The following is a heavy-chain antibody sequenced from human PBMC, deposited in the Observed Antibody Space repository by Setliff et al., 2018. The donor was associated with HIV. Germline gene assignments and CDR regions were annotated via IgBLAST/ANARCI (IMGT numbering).Heavy chain of an antibody. J-gene: IGHJ2*01. CDR2: MNPISGNT. D-gene: IGHD4-4*01. CDR3: AAADYSNPHWYFDL. V-gene: IGHV1-8*03. Sequence: ASVKVSCKASGYTFTSSDINWVRQAPGQGLEWMGWMNPISGNTNYAQKFQERVTITRDMSTSTAYMELSSLRSEDTAVYYCAAADYSNPHWYFDLWGRGTLVTVSS. CDR1: GYTFTSSD.